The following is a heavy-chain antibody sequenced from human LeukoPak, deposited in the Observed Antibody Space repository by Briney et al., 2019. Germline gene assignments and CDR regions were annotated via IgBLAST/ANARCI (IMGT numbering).Heavy chain of an antibody. V-gene: IGHV4-31*03. CDR3: ARDPGQTYAAFEY. D-gene: IGHD4-17*01. Sequence: SQTLSLTCTVSGGSISSGGYYWSWIRQHPGKGLEWIGYIYYSGTTYYKPSLKSRVTISVDTSKNQFSLNLSSVTAADTAVYYCARDPGQTYAAFEYWGQGTLVTVSS. J-gene: IGHJ4*02. CDR2: IYYSGTT. CDR1: GGSISSGGYY.